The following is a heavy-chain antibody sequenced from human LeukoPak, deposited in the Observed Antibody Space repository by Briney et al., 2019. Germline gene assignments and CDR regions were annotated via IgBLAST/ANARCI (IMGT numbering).Heavy chain of an antibody. CDR2: ISSSGSTI. Sequence: GGSLRLSCAASGFTFSSYGMHWVRQAPGKGLEWVSYISSSGSTIYYADSVKGRFTISRDNAKNSLYLQMNSLRAEDTAVYYCARALRGSYGFFDYWGQGTLVTVSS. D-gene: IGHD1-26*01. CDR3: ARALRGSYGFFDY. J-gene: IGHJ4*02. V-gene: IGHV3-48*04. CDR1: GFTFSSYG.